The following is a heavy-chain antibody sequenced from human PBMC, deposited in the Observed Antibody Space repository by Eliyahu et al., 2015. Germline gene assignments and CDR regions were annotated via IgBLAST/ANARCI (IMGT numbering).Heavy chain of an antibody. D-gene: IGHD5-12*01. J-gene: IGHJ1*01. Sequence: EVQLVESGGGLVQPGGSLXLSCAASGFXFXSYWMRWVRQAPGKGLEWVSSISSSSSYIYYADSVKGRFTISRDNAKNSLYLQMNSLRAEDTAVYYCARDVGYGPSGYFQHWGQGTLVTVSS. V-gene: IGHV3-21*01. CDR1: GFXFXSYW. CDR3: ARDVGYGPSGYFQH. CDR2: ISSSSSYI.